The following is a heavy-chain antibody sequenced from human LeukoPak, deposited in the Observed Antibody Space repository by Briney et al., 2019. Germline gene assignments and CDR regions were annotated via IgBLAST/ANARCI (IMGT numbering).Heavy chain of an antibody. CDR1: GYTLTDYY. CDR3: ARDYSGSYTH. V-gene: IGHV1-2*06. D-gene: IGHD1-26*01. Sequence: GASVKVSCKASGYTLTDYYIHWVRQAPGQGLEWMALIHPNSGDTYYAQKFRGRVTMTRDTSISTAYMELNRLTSDDTAVYYCARDYSGSYTHWAQGTLVTISS. CDR2: IHPNSGDT. J-gene: IGHJ4*02.